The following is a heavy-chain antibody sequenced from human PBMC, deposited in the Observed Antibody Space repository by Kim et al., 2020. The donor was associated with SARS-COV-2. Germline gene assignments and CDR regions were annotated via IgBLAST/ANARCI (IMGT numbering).Heavy chain of an antibody. CDR3: ARGMVTGNYYGPRDY. CDR2: IWYDGSNQ. J-gene: IGHJ4*02. Sequence: GGSLRLSCAASGFTFSTYGMHWVRQAPGKGLEWVAVIWYDGSNQYYADSVKGRFTISRDNSKSTLYLQMNSLRAEDTAVYYCARGMVTGNYYGPRDYWGKETLVTVSS. CDR1: GFTFSTYG. V-gene: IGHV3-33*01. D-gene: IGHD1-26*01.